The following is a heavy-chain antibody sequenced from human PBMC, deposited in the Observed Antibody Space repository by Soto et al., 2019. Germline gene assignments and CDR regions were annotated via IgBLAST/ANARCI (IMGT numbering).Heavy chain of an antibody. Sequence: QVQLVQSGAEVKKPGASVKVSCKASGYTFTSYDINWVRQATGQGLEWMGWMNPNSGNTGYAQKFQGRVTMTRNTSISTAYMELSSLRSEDTAVYYCARGYDDCSSTSCYNYYYYGMDVWGQGTTVTVSS. V-gene: IGHV1-8*01. CDR2: MNPNSGNT. J-gene: IGHJ6*02. CDR1: GYTFTSYD. CDR3: ARGYDDCSSTSCYNYYYYGMDV. D-gene: IGHD2-2*02.